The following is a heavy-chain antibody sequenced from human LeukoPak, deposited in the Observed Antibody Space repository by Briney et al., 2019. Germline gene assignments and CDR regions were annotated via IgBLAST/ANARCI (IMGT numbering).Heavy chain of an antibody. V-gene: IGHV1-46*01. CDR2: INPSGGST. CDR3: ARGYGDYGLFYYFDY. CDR1: GYTFTTYY. D-gene: IGHD4-17*01. J-gene: IGHJ4*02. Sequence: GASVKVSCKASGYTFTTYYMHWVRRAPGQGLEWMGIINPSGGSTTYAQKFQGRVTMTRDTFTSTVYMELSSLRSEDTAVYYCARGYGDYGLFYYFDYWGQGTLVTVSS.